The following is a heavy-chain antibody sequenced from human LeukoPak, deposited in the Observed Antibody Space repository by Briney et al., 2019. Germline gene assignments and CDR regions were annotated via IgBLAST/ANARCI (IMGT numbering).Heavy chain of an antibody. CDR3: ARGVANYYDSSGYQN. V-gene: IGHV3-53*01. D-gene: IGHD3-22*01. CDR1: GFTVSSNY. CDR2: IYSGGKT. J-gene: IGHJ4*02. Sequence: SGGSLRLSCAASGFTVSSNYMNWVRQAPGKGLEWVSVIYSGGKTHYADSVKGRFTISRDNSKNTLYLQMNSLRAEDTAVYYCARGVANYYDSSGYQNWGQGTLVTVSS.